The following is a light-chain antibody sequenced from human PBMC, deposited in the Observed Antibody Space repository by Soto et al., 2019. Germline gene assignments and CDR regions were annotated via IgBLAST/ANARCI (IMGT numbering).Light chain of an antibody. CDR3: QQYDNWPWGT. Sequence: EIGMTQSPAALSVSPGERATFSCRASQSIGSNLAWYQQKSGHAPRLIISGASTRATGIPATFSGSGSGADFTLTISSPQSEDSAVYYCQQYDNWPWGTFGQGTRVEIK. J-gene: IGKJ1*01. V-gene: IGKV3-15*01. CDR1: QSIGSN. CDR2: GAS.